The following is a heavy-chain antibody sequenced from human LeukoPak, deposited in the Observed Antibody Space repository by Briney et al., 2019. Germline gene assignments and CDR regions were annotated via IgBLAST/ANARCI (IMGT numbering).Heavy chain of an antibody. D-gene: IGHD3-16*02. V-gene: IGHV1-2*02. J-gene: IGHJ4*02. CDR2: INPNSGGT. CDR1: GYTFTGYY. Sequence: EASVKVSCKASGYTFTGYYMHWVRQAPGQGLEWMGWINPNSGGTNYAQKFQGRVTMTRDMSTSTVYMELSSLRSEDTAVYYCARVAYDYVWGSYRSPFYYFDYWGQGTLVTVSS. CDR3: ARVAYDYVWGSYRSPFYYFDY.